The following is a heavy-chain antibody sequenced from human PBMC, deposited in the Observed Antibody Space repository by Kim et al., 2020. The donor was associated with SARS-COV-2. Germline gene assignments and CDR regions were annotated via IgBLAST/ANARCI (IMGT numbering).Heavy chain of an antibody. CDR3: ARDLYSGTTVGGY. Sequence: GGSLRLSCAASGFTFSSYSMNWVRQAPGKGLEWVSSISSSSSYIYYADSVKGRFTISRDNAKNSLYLQMNSLRAEDTAVYYCARDLYSGTTVGGYWGQGTLVTVSS. CDR1: GFTFSSYS. D-gene: IGHD1-26*01. CDR2: ISSSSSYI. J-gene: IGHJ4*02. V-gene: IGHV3-21*01.